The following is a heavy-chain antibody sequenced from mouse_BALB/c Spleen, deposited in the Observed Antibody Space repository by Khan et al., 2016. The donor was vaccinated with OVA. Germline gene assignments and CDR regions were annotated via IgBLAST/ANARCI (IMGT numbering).Heavy chain of an antibody. Sequence: EVKLMESGGDLVKPGGSLKLSCAASGFTFSSYSMSWVRQTPDKRLEWVATISSGGDYTYYPDSVKGRFTISRDNARNTLYLQMSSLKSEDTVMYYCASHLTGSFAYWGQGTLVTVSA. CDR1: GFTFSSYS. D-gene: IGHD4-1*01. V-gene: IGHV5-6*01. CDR2: ISSGGDYT. CDR3: ASHLTGSFAY. J-gene: IGHJ3*01.